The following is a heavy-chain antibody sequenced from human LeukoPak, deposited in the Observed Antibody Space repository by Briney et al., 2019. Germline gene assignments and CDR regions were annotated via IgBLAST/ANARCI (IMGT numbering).Heavy chain of an antibody. CDR2: INPNSGGT. V-gene: IGHV1-2*02. CDR3: ARDRYFDWLLCLDY. J-gene: IGHJ4*02. D-gene: IGHD3-9*01. Sequence: ASVKVSCKASGYTFTGYYMHWVRQAPGQGLEWMGWINPNSGGTNYAQKFQGGVTMTRDTSISTAYMELSRLRSDDTAVYYCARDRYFDWLLCLDYWGQGTLVTVSS. CDR1: GYTFTGYY.